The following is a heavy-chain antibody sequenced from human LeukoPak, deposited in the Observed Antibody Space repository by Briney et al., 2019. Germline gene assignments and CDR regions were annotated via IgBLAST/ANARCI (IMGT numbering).Heavy chain of an antibody. CDR1: GGSISSSSYY. CDR3: ARNHLSGYDRGGDY. V-gene: IGHV3-48*03. J-gene: IGHJ4*02. Sequence: LSLTCTVSGGSISSSSYYWGWVRQAPGKGLEWVAYITSSGSIIYYADSVKGRFTISRDNAKNSLYLQMNSLRAEDTAFYYCARNHLSGYDRGGDYWGQGTLVTVSS. CDR2: ITSSGSII. D-gene: IGHD5-12*01.